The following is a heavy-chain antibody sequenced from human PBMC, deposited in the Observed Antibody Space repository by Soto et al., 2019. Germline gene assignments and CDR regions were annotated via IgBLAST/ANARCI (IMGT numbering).Heavy chain of an antibody. V-gene: IGHV3-74*01. D-gene: IGHD3-3*01. CDR3: AREIYYDDYWRWFDP. J-gene: IGHJ5*02. CDR2: INGDGSFT. CDR1: AFTFKNHW. Sequence: GGSLRLSCAASAFTFKNHWMHWVRQVPGKGPVWVSRINGDGSFTSYADAVKGRFTISRDNAKNTLSLQMNSLRAEDTAAYYCAREIYYDDYWRWFDPWGQGTLVTVSS.